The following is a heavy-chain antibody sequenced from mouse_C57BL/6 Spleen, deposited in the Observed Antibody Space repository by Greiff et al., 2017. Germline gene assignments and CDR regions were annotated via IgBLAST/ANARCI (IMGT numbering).Heavy chain of an antibody. CDR2: ISSGSSTI. D-gene: IGHD2-4*01. V-gene: IGHV5-17*01. CDR1: GFTFSDYG. J-gene: IGHJ4*01. CDR3: ANYDYDVGYAMDY. Sequence: EVKLMESGGGLVKPGGSLKLSCAASGFTFSDYGMHWVRQAPEKGLEWVAYISSGSSTIYYAATVKGRFTISRDNAKNTLFLQMPSLRSEDTAMYYCANYDYDVGYAMDYWGQGTSVTVSS.